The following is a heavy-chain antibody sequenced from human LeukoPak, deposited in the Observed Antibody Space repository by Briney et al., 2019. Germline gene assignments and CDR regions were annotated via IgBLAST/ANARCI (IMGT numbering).Heavy chain of an antibody. V-gene: IGHV3-7*01. CDR3: ASDRAYSQFDY. CDR1: GFTFSTYW. CDR2: IKEDGSDT. J-gene: IGHJ4*02. Sequence: PGGSLRLSCAASGFTFSTYWMDWVRQAPGKGLEWVASIKEDGSDTNCVGSVRGRFTVSRDNTKNSLYLQMNSLRADDTAVYYCASDRAYSQFDYWGQGTLVTVSS. D-gene: IGHD2-15*01.